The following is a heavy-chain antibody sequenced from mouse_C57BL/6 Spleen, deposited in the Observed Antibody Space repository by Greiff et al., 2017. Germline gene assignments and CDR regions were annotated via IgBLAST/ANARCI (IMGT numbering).Heavy chain of an antibody. CDR3: VRQNYYGSIYAMDY. J-gene: IGHJ4*01. V-gene: IGHV10-1*01. CDR1: GFSFNTYA. Sequence: DVMLVESGGGLVQPKGSLKLSCAASGFSFNTYAMNWVRQAPGKGLEWVARIRSKSNNYATYYADSVKDRFTISRDDSESMLYLQMNNLKTEDTAMYYCVRQNYYGSIYAMDYWGQGTSVTVSS. D-gene: IGHD1-1*01. CDR2: IRSKSNNYAT.